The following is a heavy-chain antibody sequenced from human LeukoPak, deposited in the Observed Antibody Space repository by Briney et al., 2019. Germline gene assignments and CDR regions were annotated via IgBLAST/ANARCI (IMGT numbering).Heavy chain of an antibody. CDR1: GGSISSGGYY. V-gene: IGHV4-30-2*01. CDR2: IYHSGST. D-gene: IGHD2-2*01. J-gene: IGHJ4*02. CDR3: AREAYCSSTSCSDY. Sequence: PSETLSLTCTISGGSISSGGYYWSWIRQPPGKGLEWIGYIYHSGSTYYNPSLKSRVTISVDRSKNQFSLKLSSVTAADTAVYYCAREAYCSSTSCSDYWGQGTLVTVSS.